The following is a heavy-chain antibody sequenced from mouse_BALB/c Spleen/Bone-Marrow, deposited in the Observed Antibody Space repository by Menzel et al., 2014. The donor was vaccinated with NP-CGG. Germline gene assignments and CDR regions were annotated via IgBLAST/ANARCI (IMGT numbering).Heavy chain of an antibody. CDR2: VYPGSGSI. CDR1: GHPFTEYT. CDR3: ARHEVRYDEGYYAMDY. Sequence: QVQLQQAGAELVQSGASVKLSCKAFGHPFTEYTIHWVKQRSGQGLEWIGWVYPGSGSIKYNEKFKDKATLTADKSSSTVYMELSRLTSEDSAVYFCARHEVRYDEGYYAMDYWGQGTSVTVSS. J-gene: IGHJ4*01. V-gene: IGHV1-62-2*01. D-gene: IGHD2-14*01.